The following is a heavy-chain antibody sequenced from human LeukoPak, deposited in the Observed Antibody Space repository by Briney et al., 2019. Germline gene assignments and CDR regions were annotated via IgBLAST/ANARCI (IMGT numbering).Heavy chain of an antibody. V-gene: IGHV4-59*10. J-gene: IGHJ4*02. CDR1: GGSFSGYY. CDR3: ARGDYYDSSGYYPRGFDY. Sequence: SETLSLTCAVYGGSFSGYYWSWIRQPAGEGLEWIGRIYTSGSTNYNPSLKSRVTMSVDTSKNQFSLKLSSVTAADTAVYYCARGDYYDSSGYYPRGFDYWGQGTLVTVSS. D-gene: IGHD3-22*01. CDR2: IYTSGST.